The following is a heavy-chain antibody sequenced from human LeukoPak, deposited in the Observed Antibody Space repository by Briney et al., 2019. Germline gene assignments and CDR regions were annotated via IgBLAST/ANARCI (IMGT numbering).Heavy chain of an antibody. Sequence: SETLSLTCAVYGGSFSGYYWSWIRQPPGKGLEWIGEINHNGSTNYNPSLKSRVTISVDTSKNQFSLKLSSVTAADTAVYYCARGRRRGVNYYDSSGYLYWGQGTLVTVSS. D-gene: IGHD3-22*01. V-gene: IGHV4-34*01. CDR2: INHNGST. CDR3: ARGRRRGVNYYDSSGYLY. J-gene: IGHJ4*02. CDR1: GGSFSGYY.